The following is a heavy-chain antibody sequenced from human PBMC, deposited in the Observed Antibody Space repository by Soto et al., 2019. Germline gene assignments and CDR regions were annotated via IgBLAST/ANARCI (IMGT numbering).Heavy chain of an antibody. Sequence: ASVKVSCKASGGTFSRYIISWVRQAPGQGLEWMGGTIPVFGTANYAQKFQGRVTITADESTSTAYMELSSLRSEDTAVYYCARVVDSTMVPNWFDPWGQGTLVTVSS. V-gene: IGHV1-69*13. D-gene: IGHD5-18*01. CDR3: ARVVDSTMVPNWFDP. J-gene: IGHJ5*02. CDR2: TIPVFGTA. CDR1: GGTFSRYI.